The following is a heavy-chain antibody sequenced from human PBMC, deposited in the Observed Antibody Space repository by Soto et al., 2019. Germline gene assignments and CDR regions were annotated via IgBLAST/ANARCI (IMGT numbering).Heavy chain of an antibody. CDR3: ARGYGDYVLDY. CDR2: IYYSGST. V-gene: IGHV4-59*08. CDR1: GGSISSYY. D-gene: IGHD4-17*01. Sequence: QVQLQESGPGLVKPSETLSLTCTVSGGSISSYYWSWIRQPPGKGLEWNGYIYYSGSTNYNPSLKSRVTISVDTSNNQFSLKLTSVTAADTAVYYCARGYGDYVLDYWGQGTLVTVSS. J-gene: IGHJ4*02.